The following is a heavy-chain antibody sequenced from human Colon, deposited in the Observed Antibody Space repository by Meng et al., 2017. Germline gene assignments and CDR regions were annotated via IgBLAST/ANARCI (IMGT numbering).Heavy chain of an antibody. V-gene: IGHV4-4*02. D-gene: IGHD3-22*01. J-gene: IGHJ4*02. CDR3: ASSDYYRSDY. Sequence: LMEPGSCLVELSGPLSLTCAVPGGSISRRDWWSWVRQPPGKGLEWIGETSHSGSTNYSPSLKSRVTISLDKSKNQLSLKLNSVTAADTAVYYCASSDYYRSDYWGQGTLVTVLL. CDR2: TSHSGST. CDR1: GGSISRRDW.